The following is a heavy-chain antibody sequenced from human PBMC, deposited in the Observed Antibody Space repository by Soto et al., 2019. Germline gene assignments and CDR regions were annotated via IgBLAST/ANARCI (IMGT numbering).Heavy chain of an antibody. CDR1: GGTFSSYA. CDR3: ARDWVASDTPYYFDY. V-gene: IGHV1-69*01. CDR2: IIPIFGTA. J-gene: IGHJ4*02. D-gene: IGHD2-15*01. Sequence: QVQLVQSGAEVKKPGSSVKVSCKASGGTFSSYAISWVRQATGQGLEWMGGIIPIFGTANYAQKFQGRVTITADESTSTAYMELSSLSSEDTAVYYCARDWVASDTPYYFDYCGQGTLVTVSS.